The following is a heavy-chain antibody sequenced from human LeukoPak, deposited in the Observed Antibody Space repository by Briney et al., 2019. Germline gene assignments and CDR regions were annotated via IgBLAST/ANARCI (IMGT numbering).Heavy chain of an antibody. CDR3: ASSPWGDCYYDSSGYYPFDY. CDR2: IIPIFGTA. J-gene: IGHJ4*02. V-gene: IGHV1-69*13. D-gene: IGHD3-22*01. CDR1: GGTFSSYA. Sequence: SVKVSCKASGGTFSSYAISWVRQAPGQGLEWMGGIIPIFGTANYAQKFQGRVTITADESTSTAYMELSSLRSEDTAVYYCASSPWGDCYYDSSGYYPFDYWGQGTLVTVSS.